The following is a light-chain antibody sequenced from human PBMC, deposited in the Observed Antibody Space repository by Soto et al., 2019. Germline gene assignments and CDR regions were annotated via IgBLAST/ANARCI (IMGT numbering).Light chain of an antibody. CDR2: GAS. CDR3: HLYGASPPT. V-gene: IGKV3-20*01. CDR1: QSVSSSC. Sequence: VVLPQSPATLSLSPGERGTLSCGASQSVSSSCFAWYQQKPGQAPRRLIYGASSRATGIADRFSGRWSGTCFTLAISILEPEDSAVFFCHLYGASPPTFGQGTKVDIK. J-gene: IGKJ1*01.